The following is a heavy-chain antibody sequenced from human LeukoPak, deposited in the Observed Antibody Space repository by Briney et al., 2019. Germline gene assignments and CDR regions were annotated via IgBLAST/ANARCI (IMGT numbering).Heavy chain of an antibody. CDR1: GFTFTSYG. CDR3: AKDISGSWSIDY. CDR2: IRYDGSNK. V-gene: IGHV3-30*02. D-gene: IGHD6-13*01. Sequence: GGSLRLSCAASGFTFTSYGIHWVRQAPGKGLEWVAFIRYDGSNKYYADSVKGRFTISRDNSKNTLYLQMNSLRAEDTAVYYCAKDISGSWSIDYWGQGTLVTVPS. J-gene: IGHJ4*02.